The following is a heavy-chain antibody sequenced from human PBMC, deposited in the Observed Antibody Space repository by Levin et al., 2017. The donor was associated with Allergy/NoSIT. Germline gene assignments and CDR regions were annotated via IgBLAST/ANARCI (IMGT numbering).Heavy chain of an antibody. CDR3: SHRQMTTMRGAFDI. D-gene: IGHD5-24*01. CDR2: IYWDDDK. J-gene: IGHJ3*02. Sequence: SGPTLVKPTQTLTLTCTFSGFSLSTSGVGVGYIRQPPGKALEWLALIYWDDDKRYSPSLKSRLTITKDTSKNQVVLTMTNMDPVDTATYYCSHRQMTTMRGAFDIWGQGTMVTVSS. V-gene: IGHV2-5*02. CDR1: GFSLSTSGVG.